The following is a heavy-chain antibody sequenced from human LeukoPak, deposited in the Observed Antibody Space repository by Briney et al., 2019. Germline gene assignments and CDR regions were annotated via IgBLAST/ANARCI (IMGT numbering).Heavy chain of an antibody. CDR1: GGSISSYY. Sequence: SETLSLTCTVSGGSISSYYWSWIRQPPGKGLEWIGYIYYSGSTSYNPSLKSRVTISVDTSKKQFSLKLSSVTAADTAVYYCARRGYSYGLNYFDYWGQGTLVTVSS. D-gene: IGHD5-18*01. CDR2: IYYSGST. J-gene: IGHJ4*02. V-gene: IGHV4-59*08. CDR3: ARRGYSYGLNYFDY.